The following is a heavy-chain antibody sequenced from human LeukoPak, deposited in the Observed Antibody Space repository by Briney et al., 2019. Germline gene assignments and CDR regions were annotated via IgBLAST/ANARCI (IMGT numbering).Heavy chain of an antibody. Sequence: GGSLRLSCAASGFTIGPYAMYWVRQGPGRGLEWASVIKADGSGTFYADSVRGRFTTSRDNSKNSLYLQMNSLTSEDTALYYCATWAFYHNLDVWGQGTTVIVSS. D-gene: IGHD2/OR15-2a*01. J-gene: IGHJ6*02. CDR2: IKADGSGT. CDR3: ATWAFYHNLDV. CDR1: GFTIGPYA. V-gene: IGHV3-43*02.